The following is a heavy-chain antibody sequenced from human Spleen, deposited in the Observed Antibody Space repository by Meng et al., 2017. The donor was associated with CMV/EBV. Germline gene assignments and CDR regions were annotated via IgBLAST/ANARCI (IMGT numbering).Heavy chain of an antibody. D-gene: IGHD3-22*01. CDR1: GFTFSSYW. Sequence: GGSLRLSCAASGFTFSSYWMSWVRQAPGKGLEWVAVISYDGSNKYYADSVKGRFTISRDNSKNAFYLQMNSLRAEDTAVYYCAREPHYYDSSGYPSWGQGTLVTVSS. CDR3: AREPHYYDSSGYPS. CDR2: ISYDGSNK. J-gene: IGHJ4*02. V-gene: IGHV3-30*03.